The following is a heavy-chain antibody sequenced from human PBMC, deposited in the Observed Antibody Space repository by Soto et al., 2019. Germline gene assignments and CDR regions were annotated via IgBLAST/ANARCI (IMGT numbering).Heavy chain of an antibody. J-gene: IGHJ6*02. D-gene: IGHD6-13*01. CDR3: ASPGCSWYNSYYYGMDV. Sequence: QVQLVQSGAEVKKPGSSVKVSCKASGGTFSSYTISWVRQAPGQGLEWMGRIIPILGIANYAQKFQGRVTITADKSTSPAYMELSRLRSGGTAVYYCASPGCSWYNSYYYGMDVWGQGTTVTVSS. CDR2: IIPILGIA. V-gene: IGHV1-69*02. CDR1: GGTFSSYT.